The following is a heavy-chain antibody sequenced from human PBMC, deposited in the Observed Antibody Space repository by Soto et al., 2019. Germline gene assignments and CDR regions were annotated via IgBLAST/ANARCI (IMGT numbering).Heavy chain of an antibody. CDR3: VKGEYYYDSSGYYPFDY. D-gene: IGHD3-22*01. CDR1: GFTFSIYP. Sequence: GGSLRLSCSPLGFTFSIYPMPWVRQAPGKGLEYVSSISINGGSTHYADSVKGRFTISRDNSKNTQYLQMSSLRADDTALYYCVKGEYYYDSSGYYPFDYWGQGTLVTVSS. J-gene: IGHJ4*02. CDR2: ISINGGST. V-gene: IGHV3-64D*06.